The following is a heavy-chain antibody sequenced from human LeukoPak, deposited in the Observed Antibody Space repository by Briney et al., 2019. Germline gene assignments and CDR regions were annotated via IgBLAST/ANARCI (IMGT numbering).Heavy chain of an antibody. J-gene: IGHJ3*02. V-gene: IGHV4-39*01. D-gene: IGHD1-1*01. Sequence: SETLSLTCTVSGGSISSSSYYWGWIRQPPGKGLEWIGSIYYSGSTYYNPSLKSRVTISVDTSKNQFSLELSSVTAADTAVYYCARRDFGTTGTGAFDIWGQGTMVTVSS. CDR3: ARRDFGTTGTGAFDI. CDR2: IYYSGST. CDR1: GGSISSSSYY.